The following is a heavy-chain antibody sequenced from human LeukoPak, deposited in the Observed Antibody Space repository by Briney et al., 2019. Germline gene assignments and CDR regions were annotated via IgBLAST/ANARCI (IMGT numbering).Heavy chain of an antibody. V-gene: IGHV3-23*01. CDR1: GFTLSTNA. CDR2: ISGSGAST. D-gene: IGHD5-18*01. J-gene: IGHJ4*02. CDR3: AKVGYFFGYLYYFDN. Sequence: GGSLRLSCLTSGFTLSTNAMSWVRQAPGKGLEWISGISGSGASTYYADSVKGRFTISRDDSRNTLYLQMNSLRAEDTAVYYCAKVGYFFGYLYYFDNWGQGILVTVSS.